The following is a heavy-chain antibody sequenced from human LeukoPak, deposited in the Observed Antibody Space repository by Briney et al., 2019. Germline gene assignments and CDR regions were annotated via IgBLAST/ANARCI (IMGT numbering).Heavy chain of an antibody. D-gene: IGHD1-26*01. CDR1: GYSFTSYW. Sequence: GESLRISCKGSGYSFTSYWISWVRQMPGKGLEWMGRIDPSDSYTNYSPSFQGHVTISADKSISTAYPQWSSLKASDTAMYYCARLNWPGEKSYYHYYYGMDVWGQGTTVTVSS. CDR2: IDPSDSYT. V-gene: IGHV5-10-1*01. CDR3: ARLNWPGEKSYYHYYYGMDV. J-gene: IGHJ6*02.